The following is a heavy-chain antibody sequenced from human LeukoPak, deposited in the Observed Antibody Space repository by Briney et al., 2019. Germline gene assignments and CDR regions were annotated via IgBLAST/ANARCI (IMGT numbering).Heavy chain of an antibody. V-gene: IGHV3-7*01. Sequence: TGGSLRLSCAASGFTFSSYWMSWVRQAPGKGLEWVANIKQDGSEKYYVDSVKGRFTISRDDAKNSLYLQMNSLRAEDTAVYYCARDRTTVTTAGEFGFWGQGTLVSVSS. CDR1: GFTFSSYW. CDR2: IKQDGSEK. CDR3: ARDRTTVTTAGEFGF. J-gene: IGHJ4*02. D-gene: IGHD4-17*01.